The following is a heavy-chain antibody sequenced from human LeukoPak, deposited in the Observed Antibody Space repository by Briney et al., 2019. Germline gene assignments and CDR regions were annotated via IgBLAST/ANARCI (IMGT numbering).Heavy chain of an antibody. Sequence: SQTLSLTCADSGGSISSGGYSWSWIRQPPGKGLEWIGSIYYSGSTYYNPSLKSRVTISVDTSKNQFSLKLSSVTAADTAVYYCARHEMATSYYYYGMDVWGQGTTVTVSS. CDR2: IYYSGST. CDR3: ARHEMATSYYYYGMDV. V-gene: IGHV4-30-2*03. J-gene: IGHJ6*02. D-gene: IGHD5-24*01. CDR1: GGSISSGGYS.